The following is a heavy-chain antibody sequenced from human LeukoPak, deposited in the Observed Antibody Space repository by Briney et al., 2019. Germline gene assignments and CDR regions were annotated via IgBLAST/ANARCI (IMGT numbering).Heavy chain of an antibody. V-gene: IGHV4-34*01. J-gene: IGHJ6*03. CDR1: GGSFSGYY. Sequence: SSETLSLTCVVYGGSFSGYYWSWIRQPPGKGLEWIGEINHSGSTSYNPSLKSRVTISVDTSKNQFSRKLSSVTAADTAVYYCARLGSSPGYYYYYMDVWGKGTTVTVSS. CDR2: INHSGST. CDR3: ARLGSSPGYYYYYMDV. D-gene: IGHD3-10*01.